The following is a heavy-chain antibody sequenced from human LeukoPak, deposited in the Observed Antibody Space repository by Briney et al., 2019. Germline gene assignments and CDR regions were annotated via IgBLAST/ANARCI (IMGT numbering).Heavy chain of an antibody. CDR2: IYPGDSDT. D-gene: IGHD3-10*01. CDR3: ARIGSGSYPYYYHMDV. J-gene: IGHJ6*03. V-gene: IGHV5-51*01. CDR1: GSSFTSYW. Sequence: GESLQISCKGSGSSFTSYWIGWVRQMPGKGLEWMGIIYPGDSDTRYSPSFQGQVTISADKSISTAYLQWSSLKASDTAMYYCARIGSGSYPYYYHMDVWGKGTTVTVSS.